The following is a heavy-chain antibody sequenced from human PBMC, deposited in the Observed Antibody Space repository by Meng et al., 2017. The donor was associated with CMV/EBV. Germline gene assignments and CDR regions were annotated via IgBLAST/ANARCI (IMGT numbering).Heavy chain of an antibody. CDR1: GFTFSSYA. CDR2: ISGSGGST. Sequence: GGSLRLSCAASGFTFSSYAMSWVRQAPGKGLEWVSAISGSGGSTYYADSVKGRFTISRDNSKNTLYLKMNSLRAEDTAVYYCAKAGITIFGVGKNNWFDPWGQGTLVTVSS. D-gene: IGHD3-3*01. CDR3: AKAGITIFGVGKNNWFDP. J-gene: IGHJ5*02. V-gene: IGHV3-23*01.